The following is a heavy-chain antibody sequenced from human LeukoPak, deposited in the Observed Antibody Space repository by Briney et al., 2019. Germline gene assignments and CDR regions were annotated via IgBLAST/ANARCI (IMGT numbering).Heavy chain of an antibody. CDR3: AKDQEYPTYYYGSGTNTFDY. CDR1: GFTFSSYA. V-gene: IGHV3-23*01. Sequence: GGSLRLSCAASGFTFSSYAMSWVRQAPGKGLEWVSAISGSGGSTYYADSVKGRFTISRDNSKNTLYLQMNSLRAEDTAVYYCAKDQEYPTYYYGSGTNTFDYRGQGTLVTVSS. CDR2: ISGSGGST. D-gene: IGHD3-10*01. J-gene: IGHJ4*02.